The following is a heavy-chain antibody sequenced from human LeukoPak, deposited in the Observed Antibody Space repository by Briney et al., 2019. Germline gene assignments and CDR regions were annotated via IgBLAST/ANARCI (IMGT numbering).Heavy chain of an antibody. CDR3: ARSDGSGSYGFDY. D-gene: IGHD3-10*01. V-gene: IGHV4-59*12. J-gene: IGHJ4*02. Sequence: PSETLSLTCTVSGGSISSYYWSWIRQPPGKGLEWIGYIYYSGSTNYNPSLKSRVTISVDTSKNQFSLKLSSVTAADTAVYYCARSDGSGSYGFDYWGQGTLVTVSS. CDR2: IYYSGST. CDR1: GGSISSYY.